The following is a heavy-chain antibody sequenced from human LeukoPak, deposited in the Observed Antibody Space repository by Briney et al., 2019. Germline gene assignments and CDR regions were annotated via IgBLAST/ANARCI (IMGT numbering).Heavy chain of an antibody. CDR2: ISAYNGNT. V-gene: IGHV1-18*01. CDR3: AHTFGGYDILTGHYKN. D-gene: IGHD3-9*01. J-gene: IGHJ4*02. CDR1: GYTFTSYG. Sequence: ASVKVSCKASGYTFTSYGISWVRQAPGQGLEWMGWISAYNGNTNYAQKLQGRVTMTTDTSTSTAYMELRSLRSDDTAVYYCAHTFGGYDILTGHYKNWGQGTLVTVSS.